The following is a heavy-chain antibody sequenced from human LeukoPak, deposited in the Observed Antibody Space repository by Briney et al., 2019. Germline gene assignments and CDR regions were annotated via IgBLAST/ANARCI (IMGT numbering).Heavy chain of an antibody. Sequence: GGSLRLSCAASGFTFSSYSMNWVRQAPGKGLEWVSSISSSSSYIYYADSVKGRFTISRDNAKNSLYLQMNSLRAEDTAVYYCARDRGGYSYGYDYWGRGTLVTVSS. CDR2: ISSSSSYI. CDR1: GFTFSSYS. V-gene: IGHV3-21*01. CDR3: ARDRGGYSYGYDY. J-gene: IGHJ4*02. D-gene: IGHD5-18*01.